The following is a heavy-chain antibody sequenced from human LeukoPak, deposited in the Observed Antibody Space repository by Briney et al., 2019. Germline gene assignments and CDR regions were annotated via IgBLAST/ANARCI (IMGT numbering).Heavy chain of an antibody. CDR3: ARGHSGYDDY. V-gene: IGHV4-4*07. CDR1: GGSMSSYY. CDR2: FYTSGST. J-gene: IGHJ4*02. Sequence: SETLSLTCTVSGGSMSSYYWSWIRQPAGEGLEWIGRFYTSGSTNYNLSLKSRVTMSVDTSKNQFFLKLNSVTAADTAIYYCARGHSGYDDYWGQGTLVTVSS. D-gene: IGHD5-12*01.